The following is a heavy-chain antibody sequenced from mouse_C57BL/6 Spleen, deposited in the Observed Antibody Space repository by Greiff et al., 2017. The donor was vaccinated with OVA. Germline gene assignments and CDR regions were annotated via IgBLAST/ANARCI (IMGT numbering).Heavy chain of an antibody. CDR1: GYTFTSYW. D-gene: IGHD1-1*01. CDR3: ARWTPVVANPFDY. V-gene: IGHV1-69*01. CDR2: IDPSDSYT. J-gene: IGHJ2*01. Sequence: VKLQQPGAELVMPGASVKLSCKASGYTFTSYWMHWVKQRPGQGLEWIGEIDPSDSYTNYNQKFKGKSTFTVDKSSSTASMQLSSLTSEDSAVYYCARWTPVVANPFDYWGQGTTLTVSS.